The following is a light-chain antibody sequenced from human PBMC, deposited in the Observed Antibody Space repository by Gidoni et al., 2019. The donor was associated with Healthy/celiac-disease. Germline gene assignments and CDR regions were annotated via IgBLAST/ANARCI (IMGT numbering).Light chain of an antibody. CDR3: QQRSNWPMYT. CDR1: QSVSSY. V-gene: IGKV3-11*01. CDR2: YAS. Sequence: EIVFTQSPATLSLSPGETATLSGRASQSVSSYLAWYKQKPGQAPRLLIYYASNRATGIPARFSGSGSGTDFTLTISSREPEDFAVSYCQQRSNWPMYTFGQGTKLEIK. J-gene: IGKJ2*01.